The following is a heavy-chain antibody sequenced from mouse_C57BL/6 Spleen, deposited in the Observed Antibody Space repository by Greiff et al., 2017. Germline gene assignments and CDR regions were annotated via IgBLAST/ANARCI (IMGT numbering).Heavy chain of an antibody. CDR2: ILPGSGST. V-gene: IGHV1-9*01. J-gene: IGHJ1*03. CDR1: GYTFTGYW. CDR3: ARGGDGYYGYFDV. D-gene: IGHD2-3*01. Sequence: QVQLQQSGAELMKPGASVKLSCKATGYTFTGYWIEWVKQRPGHGLEWIGEILPGSGSTHYNEQFKGKATFTADTSSNTAYMQLSSLTTEDSAIYYCARGGDGYYGYFDVWGTGTTVTVSS.